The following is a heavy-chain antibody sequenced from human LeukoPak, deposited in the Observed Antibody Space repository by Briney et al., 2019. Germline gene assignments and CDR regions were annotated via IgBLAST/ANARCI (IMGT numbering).Heavy chain of an antibody. J-gene: IGHJ4*02. CDR2: INPNSGGT. CDR1: GYTFTSYY. Sequence: ASVKVSCKASGYTFTSYYMHWVRQAPGQGLEWMGWINPNSGGTNYAQKFQGRVTMTRDTSISTAYMELSRLRSDDTAVYYCARGAMLAAAGSFDYWGQGTLVTVSS. CDR3: ARGAMLAAAGSFDY. V-gene: IGHV1-2*02. D-gene: IGHD6-13*01.